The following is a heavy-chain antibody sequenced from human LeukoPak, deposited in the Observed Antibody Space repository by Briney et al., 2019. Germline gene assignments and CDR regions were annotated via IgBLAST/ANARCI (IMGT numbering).Heavy chain of an antibody. Sequence: PGGSLRLSCVASGFTFSTYWMHWVRQAPGKGLLWVSRLSGDGSSTKYADSLKGRFTISRDNAKNTLYLQMSSLRAEDTAVYYCARERVMYYYGAGSPDYWGQGTLVTVSS. CDR2: LSGDGSST. V-gene: IGHV3-74*03. CDR3: ARERVMYYYGAGSPDY. D-gene: IGHD3-10*01. CDR1: GFTFSTYW. J-gene: IGHJ4*02.